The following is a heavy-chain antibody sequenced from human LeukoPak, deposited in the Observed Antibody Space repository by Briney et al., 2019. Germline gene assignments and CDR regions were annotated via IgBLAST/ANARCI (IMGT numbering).Heavy chain of an antibody. J-gene: IGHJ4*02. CDR1: GYTFTRYG. Sequence: ASVKVSCKASGYTFTRYGISWVRQAPGQGLEWMGWISGYKGNTNYAQKLQGRVTMTTDTSTSTAYMELRSLRSDDTAVYYCATHYGDNGGFDYWGQGTLVTVSS. V-gene: IGHV1-18*01. CDR2: ISGYKGNT. D-gene: IGHD4-17*01. CDR3: ATHYGDNGGFDY.